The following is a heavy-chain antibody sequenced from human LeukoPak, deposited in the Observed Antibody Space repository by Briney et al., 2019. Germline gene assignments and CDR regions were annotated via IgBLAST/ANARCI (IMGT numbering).Heavy chain of an antibody. CDR1: GASVNNGPLF. CDR2: IHSIGST. D-gene: IGHD2-2*01. Sequence: SQTLSLTCAVSGASVNNGPLFWTWIRQHPEKGLEWIRYIHSIGSTYYNPSHKSRIAISLDTSKNQFSLRLSSVTAADTAVYYCAREECSGTCYVSYWGQGALVTVSS. J-gene: IGHJ4*02. V-gene: IGHV4-31*11. CDR3: AREECSGTCYVSY.